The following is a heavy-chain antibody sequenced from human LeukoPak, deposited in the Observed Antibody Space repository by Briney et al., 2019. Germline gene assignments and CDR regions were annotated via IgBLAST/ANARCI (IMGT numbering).Heavy chain of an antibody. J-gene: IGHJ5*02. Sequence: SVKVSCKASGYTFTGCYMHWVRQAPGQGLEWMGWINPNSGGTNYAQKFQGRVTMTRDTSISTAYMELSRLRSDDTAVYYCARARGSGSYRLSGWFDPWGQGTLVTVSS. V-gene: IGHV1-2*02. CDR2: INPNSGGT. D-gene: IGHD3-10*01. CDR3: ARARGSGSYRLSGWFDP. CDR1: GYTFTGCY.